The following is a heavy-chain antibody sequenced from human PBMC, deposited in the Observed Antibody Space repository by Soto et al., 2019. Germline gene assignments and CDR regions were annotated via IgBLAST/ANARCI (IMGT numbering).Heavy chain of an antibody. V-gene: IGHV3-30*03. D-gene: IGHD3-16*01. CDR2: VSADGKRK. CDR3: ARDRRVGTRYYFDY. J-gene: IGHJ4*02. Sequence: QVQLVESGGGVVQPGGSLRLSCAASGFRFDDYRLHWVRQAPGKGLEWVTLVSADGKRKYYADAVQGRFSISRDTSRNTLYLEMNSLRDDDTAMYYCARDRRVGTRYYFDYWGQGTLVTVSS. CDR1: GFRFDDYR.